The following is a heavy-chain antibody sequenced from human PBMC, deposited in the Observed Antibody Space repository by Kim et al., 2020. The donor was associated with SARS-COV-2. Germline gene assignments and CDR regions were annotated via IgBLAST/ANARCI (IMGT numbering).Heavy chain of an antibody. Sequence: GGSLRLSCAASGFTFSSYEMNWVRQAPGKGLEWVSYISSSGSTIYYADSVKGRFTISRDNAKNSLYLQMNSLRAEDTAVYYCARGPLDICSGGSCYSSWFDPWGQGTLVTVSS. V-gene: IGHV3-48*03. D-gene: IGHD2-15*01. J-gene: IGHJ5*02. CDR1: GFTFSSYE. CDR3: ARGPLDICSGGSCYSSWFDP. CDR2: ISSSGSTI.